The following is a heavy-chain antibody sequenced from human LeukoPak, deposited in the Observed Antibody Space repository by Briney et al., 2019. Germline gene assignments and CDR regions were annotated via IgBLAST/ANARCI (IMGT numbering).Heavy chain of an antibody. CDR1: GYTFTSYG. V-gene: IGHV1-2*02. Sequence: ASVKVSCKASGYTFTSYGISWVRQAPGQGLEWMGWINPNSGGTNYAQKFQGRVTMTRDTSISTAYMELSRLRSDDTAVYYCARDSAYYDILTGYYRVGYFDYWGQGTLVTVSS. D-gene: IGHD3-9*01. J-gene: IGHJ4*02. CDR3: ARDSAYYDILTGYYRVGYFDY. CDR2: INPNSGGT.